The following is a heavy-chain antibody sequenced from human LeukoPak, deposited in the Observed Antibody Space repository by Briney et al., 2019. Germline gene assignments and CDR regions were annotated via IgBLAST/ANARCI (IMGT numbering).Heavy chain of an antibody. CDR1: GGSFSGHY. D-gene: IGHD4-17*01. V-gene: IGHV4-34*01. J-gene: IGHJ2*01. CDR3: AREDYGDPNWYFDL. Sequence: SETLSLTCAVYGGSFSGHYWSWFRQPPGKGLEWIGEINHSGSTNYNPSLKSRVTISVDTSKNQFSLKLSSVTAADTAVYYCAREDYGDPNWYFDLWGRGTLVTVSS. CDR2: INHSGST.